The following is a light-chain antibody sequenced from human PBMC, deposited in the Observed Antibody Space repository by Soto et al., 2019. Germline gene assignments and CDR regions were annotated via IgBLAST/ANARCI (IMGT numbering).Light chain of an antibody. CDR1: QGIRSD. CDR3: QKSYSTQWT. CDR2: AAS. J-gene: IGKJ1*01. Sequence: IQMTQSPSSLSSSLGDRVTITCRASQGIRSDLGWFQQKPGKAPKLLIFAASSLQSGVPSRFSGSGSGTDFTLTISSLQPEDFATYYCQKSYSTQWTFGQGTKVDIK. V-gene: IGKV1-39*01.